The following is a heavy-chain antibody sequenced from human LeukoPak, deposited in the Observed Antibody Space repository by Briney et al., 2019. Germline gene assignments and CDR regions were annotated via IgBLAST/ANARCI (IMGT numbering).Heavy chain of an antibody. D-gene: IGHD6-6*01. J-gene: IGHJ4*02. CDR1: GFGFSGAW. CDR2: IKSQTSGGTI. V-gene: IGHV3-15*01. CDR3: TTYAAARPDYFHY. Sequence: GGSLRLSCAASGFGFSGAWMSWVRQAPGEGLEWVGRIKSQTSGGTIDYAAPVKGRFTISRDGSKNTLYLQMDGLQSEDTAVYYCTTYAAARPDYFHYWGQGTLVTVSS.